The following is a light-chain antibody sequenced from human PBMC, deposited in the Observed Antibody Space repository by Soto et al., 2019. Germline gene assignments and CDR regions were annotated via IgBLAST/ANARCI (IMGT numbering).Light chain of an antibody. J-gene: IGKJ4*01. V-gene: IGKV1-5*03. CDR2: KAS. CDR3: HEYEAYPLT. CDR1: QSISSW. Sequence: DIQLTQSPSTLSASVGDRVTITCRASQSISSWLAWYQQKPGKAPKLLVYKASSLASGVPSRFIGSGSGADFTLTISSLKPDEFAAYYGHEYEAYPLTFGGGTKVEI.